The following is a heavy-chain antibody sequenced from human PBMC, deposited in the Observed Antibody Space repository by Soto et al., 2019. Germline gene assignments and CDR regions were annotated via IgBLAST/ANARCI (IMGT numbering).Heavy chain of an antibody. J-gene: IGHJ5*02. CDR2: IYTSGNT. CDR1: GGSISSYY. Sequence: PSETLSLTCTVSGGSISSYYWSWIRQPAGKGLEWIGRIYTSGNTNYNPSLKSRVTMSVDTSKNQFSLKLSSVTAADTAVYYCARDRAGATVNWFDPWGQGTLVTVSS. CDR3: ARDRAGATVNWFDP. V-gene: IGHV4-4*07. D-gene: IGHD1-26*01.